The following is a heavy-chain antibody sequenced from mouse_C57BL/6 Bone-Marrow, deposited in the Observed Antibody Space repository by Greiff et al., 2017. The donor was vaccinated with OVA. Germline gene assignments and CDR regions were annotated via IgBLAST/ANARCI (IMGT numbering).Heavy chain of an antibody. CDR2: ISYDGSN. CDR3: ARRDYSNLYYFDY. D-gene: IGHD2-5*01. V-gene: IGHV3-6*01. Sequence: DVKLQESGPGLVKPSQSLSLTCSVTGYSITSGYYWNWIRQFPGNKLEWMGYISYDGSNNYNPSLKNRISITRDTSKNQFFLKLNSVTTEDTATYYCARRDYSNLYYFDYWGQGTTLTVSS. J-gene: IGHJ2*01. CDR1: GYSITSGYY.